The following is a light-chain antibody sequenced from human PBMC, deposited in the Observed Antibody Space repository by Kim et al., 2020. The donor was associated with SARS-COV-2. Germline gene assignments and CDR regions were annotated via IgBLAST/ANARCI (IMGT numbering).Light chain of an antibody. CDR1: QSVTTF. CDR3: QQRSTWPWT. CDR2: NAY. V-gene: IGKV3-11*01. J-gene: IGKJ1*01. Sequence: EVVLTQSPATLSLSPGERAILSCRASQSVTTFLVWYQQKPGQVPRLLIYNAYNRATGIPARFTGGGSGTDFSLTISSLEPDDFAVYYCQQRSTWPWTFGQGTKVDFK.